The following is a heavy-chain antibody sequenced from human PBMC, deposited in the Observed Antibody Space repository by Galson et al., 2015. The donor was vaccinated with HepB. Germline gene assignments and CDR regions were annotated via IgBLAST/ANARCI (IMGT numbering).Heavy chain of an antibody. CDR1: GYSFTSYW. Sequence: QSGAEVKKPGESLRISCKGSGYSFTSYWISWVRQMPGKGLEWMGRIDPSDSYTNYSPSFQGHVTISADKSISTAYLQWSSLKASDTAMYYCARHVGYSSGLEYFQHWGQGTLVTVSS. CDR2: IDPSDSYT. D-gene: IGHD6-19*01. V-gene: IGHV5-10-1*01. J-gene: IGHJ1*01. CDR3: ARHVGYSSGLEYFQH.